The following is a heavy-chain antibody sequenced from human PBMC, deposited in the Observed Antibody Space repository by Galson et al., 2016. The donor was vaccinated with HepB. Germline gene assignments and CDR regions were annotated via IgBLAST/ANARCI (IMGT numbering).Heavy chain of an antibody. D-gene: IGHD5-12*01. Sequence: SETLSLTCAVSGGSFSTYSWNWIRQPPGKGLEWIGEINHSGSTNYNPSLKSRVTISQDTSKDQFSLKLSSVTAADTAVYYCARGDRRITTAVVAKKGFDYWGQGTLVTVSS. V-gene: IGHV4-34*01. CDR1: GGSFSTYS. J-gene: IGHJ4*02. CDR2: INHSGST. CDR3: ARGDRRITTAVVAKKGFDY.